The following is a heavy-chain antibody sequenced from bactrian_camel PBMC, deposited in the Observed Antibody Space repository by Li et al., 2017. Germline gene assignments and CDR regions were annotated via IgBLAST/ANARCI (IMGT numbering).Heavy chain of an antibody. J-gene: IGHJ4*01. D-gene: IGHD2*01. CDR1: LYASSSRC. V-gene: IGHV3S53*01. CDR2: IDKIGRK. Sequence: VQLVESGGGSVETGGSLRLSCAVSLYASSSRCMGWFRQAPGKEREEVATIDKIGRKSYADSVKGRFTISQDNAKNTVYLQMNNLKPEDTAMYYCAAARGSGRYCSAFDYWGQGTQVTVS. CDR3: AAARGSGRYCSAFDY.